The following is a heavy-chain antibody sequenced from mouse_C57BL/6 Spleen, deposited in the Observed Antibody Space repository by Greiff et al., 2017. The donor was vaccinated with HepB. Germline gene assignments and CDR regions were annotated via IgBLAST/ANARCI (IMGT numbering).Heavy chain of an antibody. J-gene: IGHJ2*01. D-gene: IGHD2-2*01. Sequence: VQLQQTGAELVKPGASVKISCKASGYAFSSYWMNWVKQRPGKGLEWIGQIYPGDGDTNYNGKFKGKATLTADKSSSTAYMQLSSLTPEDSAVYFCARGGLDYFDYWGQGTTLTVSS. CDR1: GYAFSSYW. V-gene: IGHV1-80*01. CDR2: IYPGDGDT. CDR3: ARGGLDYFDY.